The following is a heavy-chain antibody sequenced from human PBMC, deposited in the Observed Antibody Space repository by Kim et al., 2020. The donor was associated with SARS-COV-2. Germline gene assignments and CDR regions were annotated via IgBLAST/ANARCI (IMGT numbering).Heavy chain of an antibody. CDR3: ARDCFWCQSRLRGVEQQLARRGYYFDY. J-gene: IGHJ4*02. CDR2: IIPIFGTA. CDR1: GGTFSSYA. D-gene: IGHD6-13*01. V-gene: IGHV1-69*13. Sequence: SVKVSCKASGGTFSSYAISWVRQAPGQGLEWMGGIIPIFGTANYAQKFQGRVTITADESTSTAYMELSSLRSEDTAVYYCARDCFWCQSRLRGVEQQLARRGYYFDYWGQGTLVTVSS.